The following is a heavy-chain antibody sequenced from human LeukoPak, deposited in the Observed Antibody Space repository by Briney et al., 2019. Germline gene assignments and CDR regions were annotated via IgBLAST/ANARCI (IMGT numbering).Heavy chain of an antibody. J-gene: IGHJ3*02. D-gene: IGHD4-17*01. V-gene: IGHV1-18*04. CDR1: GYTFTGYY. CDR3: ARDYYGDYEDVFDI. CDR2: ISGYNGRT. Sequence: ASVRVSCKASGYTFTGYYLHWVRQAPGQGLEWMGWISGYNGRTNYGQKFQGRITVTTDASTTTVYMELRSLRSDGTAMYYCARDYYGDYEDVFDIWGQGTMVTVSS.